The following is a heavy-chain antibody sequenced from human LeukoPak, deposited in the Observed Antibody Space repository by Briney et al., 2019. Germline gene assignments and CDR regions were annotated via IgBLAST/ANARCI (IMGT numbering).Heavy chain of an antibody. CDR3: TRDLSAYCSSTSCYNWFDP. CDR2: IRSKAYGGTT. CDR1: GFTFGDYA. V-gene: IGHV3-49*04. D-gene: IGHD2-2*01. Sequence: PGRSLRLSCTASGFTFGDYAMSWVRQAPGKGPEWVGFIRSKAYGGTTEYAASVKGRFTISRDDSKSIAYLQMNSLKTEDTAVYYCTRDLSAYCSSTSCYNWFDPWGQGTLVTVSS. J-gene: IGHJ5*02.